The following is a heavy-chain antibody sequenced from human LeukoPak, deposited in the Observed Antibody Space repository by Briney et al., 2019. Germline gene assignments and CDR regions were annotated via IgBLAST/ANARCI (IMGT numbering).Heavy chain of an antibody. J-gene: IGHJ4*02. V-gene: IGHV3-23*01. CDR3: AKDTDFWSGYRGYYFDY. Sequence: GGSLRLSCAASGFTFSSYAMSWVRQAPGKGLEWVSAISGSGGSTYYADSVKGRFTISRDNSKNTLYLQMNSLRAEDAAVYYCAKDTDFWSGYRGYYFDYWGQGTLVTVST. CDR1: GFTFSSYA. CDR2: ISGSGGST. D-gene: IGHD3-3*01.